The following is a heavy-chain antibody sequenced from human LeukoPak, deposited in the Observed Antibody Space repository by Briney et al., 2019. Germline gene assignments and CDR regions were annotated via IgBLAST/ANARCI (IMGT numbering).Heavy chain of an antibody. D-gene: IGHD2-15*01. J-gene: IGHJ4*02. V-gene: IGHV4-34*01. CDR1: GGSFSGYY. CDR2: INHSGST. Sequence: PSETLSLTCAVYGGSFSGYYWSWIRQPPGKGLEWIGEINHSGSTNYNPSLKSRVTISVDTSKNQFSLKLSPVTAADTAVDYCARWAQDIVVVVSAPGYCFDYWGQGTLVNVSS. CDR3: ARWAQDIVVVVSAPGYCFDY.